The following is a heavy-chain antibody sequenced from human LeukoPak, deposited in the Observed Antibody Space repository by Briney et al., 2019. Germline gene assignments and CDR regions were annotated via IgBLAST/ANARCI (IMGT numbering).Heavy chain of an antibody. V-gene: IGHV4-59*12. Sequence: SETVSLTCTVSGGSLSSYFWSWIRQPPGKGLEWIGYIHNSATTNCNPSLKSRVTISVDTSKNQFSLKLSSVTAADTAVYYCARDLWGYSYGYLDYWGQGTLVTVSS. J-gene: IGHJ4*02. CDR3: ARDLWGYSYGYLDY. CDR1: GGSLSSYF. D-gene: IGHD5-18*01. CDR2: IHNSATT.